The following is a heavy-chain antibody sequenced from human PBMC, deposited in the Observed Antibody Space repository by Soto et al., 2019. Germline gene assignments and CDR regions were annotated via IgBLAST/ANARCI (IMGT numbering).Heavy chain of an antibody. CDR3: SRSLDS. CDR1: GFTFSSSW. J-gene: IGHJ4*02. Sequence: GGSLRLSCAASGFTFSSSWMDWVRQAPGKGLEWVANINPDGSEKHYVGSVEGRFTISGDNAKNSLYLQMSSLTAEDSALYYCSRSLDSWGQGTRVTVSS. CDR2: INPDGSEK. V-gene: IGHV3-7*01.